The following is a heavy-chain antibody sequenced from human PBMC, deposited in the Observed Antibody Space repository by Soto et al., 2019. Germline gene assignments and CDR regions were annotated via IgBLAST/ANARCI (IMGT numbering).Heavy chain of an antibody. CDR2: ISAYNGNT. Sequence: ASVKVSCKASGYTFTSYGISWVRQAPGQGLEWMGWISAYNGNTNYAQKLQCRVTMTTDTSTSTAYMELRSMRSDDTAVSYCARFEPPPGAYSSNWNDFESWGQGTLVTVSS. V-gene: IGHV1-18*01. CDR1: GYTFTSYG. D-gene: IGHD6-13*01. CDR3: ARFEPPPGAYSSNWNDFES. J-gene: IGHJ4*02.